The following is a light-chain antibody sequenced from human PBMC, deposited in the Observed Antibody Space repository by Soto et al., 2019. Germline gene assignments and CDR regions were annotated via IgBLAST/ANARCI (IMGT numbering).Light chain of an antibody. Sequence: QSVLTQPPSVSEAPRQRVTISCSGSNSNIGNNAVTWYQQLPGKAPKLLIYFDDLLPSGVSDRFSGSKSGTSASLAISGLQSEDEADYYCAAWDDSLNVVLFGGGTKVTVL. CDR1: NSNIGNNA. CDR2: FDD. CDR3: AAWDDSLNVVL. J-gene: IGLJ2*01. V-gene: IGLV1-36*01.